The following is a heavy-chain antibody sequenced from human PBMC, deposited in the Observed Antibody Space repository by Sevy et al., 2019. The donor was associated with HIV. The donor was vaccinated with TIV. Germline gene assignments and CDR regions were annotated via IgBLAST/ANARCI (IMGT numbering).Heavy chain of an antibody. V-gene: IGHV3-30*02. D-gene: IGHD5-12*01. CDR3: AKPGEGGWLPTAIQH. Sequence: GGSLRLSCAASGFTFSSYGMHWVRQAPGKGLEWVAFIRYDGSNKYYADSVKGRFTTSRDNSKNTLYLQMNSLRAEDTAVYYCAKPGEGGWLPTAIQHWGQGTLVTVSS. CDR1: GFTFSSYG. J-gene: IGHJ1*01. CDR2: IRYDGSNK.